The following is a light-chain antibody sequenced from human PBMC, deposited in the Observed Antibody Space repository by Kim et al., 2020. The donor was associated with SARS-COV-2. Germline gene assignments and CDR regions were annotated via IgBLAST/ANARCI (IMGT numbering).Light chain of an antibody. V-gene: IGLV2-14*03. CDR2: DVN. J-gene: IGLJ2*01. CDR1: STYIGAYNY. Sequence: QSISISCTGTSTYIGAYNYVSWYQQHPGKAPKLMIYDVNKRPSGVSARFSGFKSGNTASLIISGLLPEDEADYFCNSYTISSTLVFGGGTQLTVL. CDR3: NSYTISSTLV.